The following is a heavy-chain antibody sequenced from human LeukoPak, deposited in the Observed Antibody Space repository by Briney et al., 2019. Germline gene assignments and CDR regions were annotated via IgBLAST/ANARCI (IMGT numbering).Heavy chain of an antibody. J-gene: IGHJ5*02. CDR2: IKKDGSEK. Sequence: GGSLRLSCAASGFTLSNHWMSWVRQAPGKGLEWVADIKKDGSEKNQVDSVKGRFTISRDNAKNSLLLQMSGLRAEDTAVYYCARGPDYGSRSDFLDTWGQGILVTVSS. D-gene: IGHD3-10*01. CDR1: GFTLSNHW. V-gene: IGHV3-7*01. CDR3: ARGPDYGSRSDFLDT.